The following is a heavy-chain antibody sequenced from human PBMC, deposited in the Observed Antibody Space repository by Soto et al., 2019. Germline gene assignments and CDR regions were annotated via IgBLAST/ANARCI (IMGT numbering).Heavy chain of an antibody. CDR2: IDWEDDK. CDR3: ARIRNSGYFYDT. CDR1: GFSLNTRGMC. V-gene: IGHV2-70*13. J-gene: IGHJ5*02. Sequence: GPTLVNPTQTLTLTCTFSGFSLNTRGMCVSWIRQPPGEALEWLALIDWEDDKYYSTSLKTRLTISKDTSKNQVVLTMTDMDPVDTATYYCARIRNSGYFYDTWGQGTLVTVS. D-gene: IGHD3-22*01.